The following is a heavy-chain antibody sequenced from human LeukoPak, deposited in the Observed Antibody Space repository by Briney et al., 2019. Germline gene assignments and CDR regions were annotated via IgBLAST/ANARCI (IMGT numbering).Heavy chain of an antibody. CDR1: GVSISSYY. J-gene: IGHJ2*01. CDR2: IFYSGST. V-gene: IGHV4-59*01. Sequence: SETLSLTCTVSGVSISSYYWSWIRQPPGKGLEWIGYIFYSGSTNYNPSLKSRVTISVDTSKNQFSLKLSSVTAADTAVYYCARVYYSNSYDYWYFDLWGRGTLVTVSS. CDR3: ARVYYSNSYDYWYFDL. D-gene: IGHD6-13*01.